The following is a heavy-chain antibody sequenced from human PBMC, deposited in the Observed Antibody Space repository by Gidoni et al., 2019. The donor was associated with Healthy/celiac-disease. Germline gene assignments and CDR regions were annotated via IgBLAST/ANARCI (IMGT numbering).Heavy chain of an antibody. CDR2: ISSSSSYI. CDR3: ARDGYGDYAMGFDY. V-gene: IGHV3-21*01. Sequence: EVQLVESGGGLVKPGGSLRLSCAASGFTFSSYSMNWVRQAPGKGLEWVSSISSSSSYIYYADSVKGRFTISRDNAKNSLYLQMNSLRAEDTAVYYCARDGYGDYAMGFDYWGQGTLVTVSS. D-gene: IGHD4-17*01. J-gene: IGHJ4*02. CDR1: GFTFSSYS.